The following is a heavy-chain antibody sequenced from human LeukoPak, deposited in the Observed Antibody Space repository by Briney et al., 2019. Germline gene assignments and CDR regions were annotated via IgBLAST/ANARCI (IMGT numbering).Heavy chain of an antibody. CDR2: VRGGGDNI. CDR3: AKEFFGSGNSFNGVFGS. Sequence: GGSLRLSCAASGFTFGSYAMSWVRQAPGKGLEWVSSVRGGGDNIQYAVSVKGRFTISRDNSNKTLHLQMNNLRVDDTAVYYCAKEFFGSGNSFNGVFGSWGQGALVTVSS. D-gene: IGHD3-10*01. J-gene: IGHJ4*02. V-gene: IGHV3-23*01. CDR1: GFTFGSYA.